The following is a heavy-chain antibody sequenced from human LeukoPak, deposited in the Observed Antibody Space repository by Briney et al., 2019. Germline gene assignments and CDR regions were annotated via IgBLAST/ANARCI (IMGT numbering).Heavy chain of an antibody. V-gene: IGHV3-48*04. CDR1: GFTFSSYS. Sequence: PGGSLRLSCAASGFTFSSYSMNWVRQAPGKGLEWVSYISSSSSTIYYADSVKGRFTISRDNAKNSLYLQMNSLRVEDTAVYYCTTSSGALDHWGQGTLVTVSS. D-gene: IGHD4-17*01. J-gene: IGHJ4*02. CDR2: ISSSSSTI. CDR3: TTSSGALDH.